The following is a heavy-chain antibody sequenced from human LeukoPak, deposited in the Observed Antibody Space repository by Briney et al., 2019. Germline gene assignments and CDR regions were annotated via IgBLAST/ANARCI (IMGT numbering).Heavy chain of an antibody. V-gene: IGHV4-4*02. CDR2: IYHSGST. CDR3: ARGIVVVPAAPYYYYMDV. D-gene: IGHD2-2*01. Sequence: SGTLSLTCAVSGGSISSSNWWSWVRQPPGKGLEWIGEIYHSGSTNYNPSLKSRVTISVDTSKNQFSLKLSSVTAADTAVYYCARGIVVVPAAPYYYYMDVWGKGTTVTVSS. CDR1: GGSISSSNW. J-gene: IGHJ6*03.